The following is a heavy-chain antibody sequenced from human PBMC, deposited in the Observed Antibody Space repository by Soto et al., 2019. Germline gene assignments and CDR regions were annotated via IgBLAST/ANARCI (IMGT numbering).Heavy chain of an antibody. CDR2: IYHSGTT. J-gene: IGHJ6*02. V-gene: IGHV4-39*02. CDR3: ARERRGPGTPGLKSYGMDV. D-gene: IGHD1-1*01. Sequence: SETLSLTCTVSGGSIGSSAFYWGWIRQPPGNGLEWIGSIYHSGTTYYNPSLTSRVSISVDTSKNQFSLKLSSVTAADTAVYYCARERRGPGTPGLKSYGMDVWGQGTTVTVSS. CDR1: GGSIGSSAFY.